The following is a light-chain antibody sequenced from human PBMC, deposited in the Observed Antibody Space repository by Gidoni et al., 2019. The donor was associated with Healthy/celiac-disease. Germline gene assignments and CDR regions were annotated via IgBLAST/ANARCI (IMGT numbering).Light chain of an antibody. J-gene: IGLJ2*01. CDR3: QAWDSSTVV. Sequence: SYELTQPPPVFVSPGQTASITCSGDKLGDKYACWYQQKPGQSPVLVIYQDSKRPSGIPERFSGSNSGNTATLTISGTQAMDEADYYCQAWDSSTVVFSGGTKLTVL. CDR1: KLGDKY. V-gene: IGLV3-1*01. CDR2: QDS.